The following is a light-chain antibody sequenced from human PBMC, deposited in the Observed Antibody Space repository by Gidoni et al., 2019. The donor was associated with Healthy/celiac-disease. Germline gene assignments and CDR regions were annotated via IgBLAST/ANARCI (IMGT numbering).Light chain of an antibody. Sequence: ERVMTQSPATLSVSPGERATLSCRASQSVSRNLAWYQQKPGQAHRLLIYGASTRATGIPARFSGSGSGTEFTLNISRLQSEDFAVYYCQQDNNWPPLTFGGGTKVEIK. J-gene: IGKJ4*01. CDR3: QQDNNWPPLT. CDR1: QSVSRN. CDR2: GAS. V-gene: IGKV3-15*01.